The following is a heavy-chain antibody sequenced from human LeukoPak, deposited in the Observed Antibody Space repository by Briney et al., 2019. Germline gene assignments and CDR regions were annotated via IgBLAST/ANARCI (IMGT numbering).Heavy chain of an antibody. J-gene: IGHJ4*02. CDR2: INHSGST. Sequence: SETLSLTCAVYGGSFSGYYWSWIRQPPGKGLEWIGEINHSGSTNYNPSLKSRVTISVDASKNQFSLKLSSVTAADTAVYYCARGLGYWGQGTLVTVSS. V-gene: IGHV4-34*01. CDR1: GGSFSGYY. CDR3: ARGLGY. D-gene: IGHD7-27*01.